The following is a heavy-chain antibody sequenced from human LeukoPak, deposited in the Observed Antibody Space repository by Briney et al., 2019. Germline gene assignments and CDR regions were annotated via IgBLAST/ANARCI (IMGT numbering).Heavy chain of an antibody. CDR1: GGSISSSSYY. Sequence: SETLSLTCTVSGGSISSSSYYWGWIRQPPGKGLEWIGSIYYSGSTYYNPSLKSRVTISVDTSKNQFSLKLSSVTAADTAVYYCARSGWYARYYFDYWGQGTLVTVSS. CDR2: IYYSGST. CDR3: ARSGWYARYYFDY. J-gene: IGHJ4*02. V-gene: IGHV4-39*01. D-gene: IGHD6-19*01.